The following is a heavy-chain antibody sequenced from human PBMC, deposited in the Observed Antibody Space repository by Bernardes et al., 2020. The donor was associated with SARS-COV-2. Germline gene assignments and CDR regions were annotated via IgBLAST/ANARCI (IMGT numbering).Heavy chain of an antibody. CDR3: ARHAVYCSGGSCYSYFDY. V-gene: IGHV5-10-1*01. Sequence: GESLKISCKGSGYSFTSYWISWVRQMPGKGLEWMGRIDPSDSYTNYSPSFQGHVTISADKSISTAYLQWSSLKASDTAMYYCARHAVYCSGGSCYSYFDYWGQGTLVTVSS. CDR1: GYSFTSYW. D-gene: IGHD2-15*01. J-gene: IGHJ4*02. CDR2: IDPSDSYT.